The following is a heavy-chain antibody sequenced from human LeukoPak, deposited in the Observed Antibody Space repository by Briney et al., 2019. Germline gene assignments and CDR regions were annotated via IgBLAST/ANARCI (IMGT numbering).Heavy chain of an antibody. Sequence: PSETLSLTCTVSGGSISSYYWSWIRQPPGKGLEWIGYIYYTGITKYNPSLKSRVTVSVGTSKNQFSLELSSVTAADTAVYYCARQEVAAVSHWFDPWGQGTLVTVSS. CDR3: ARQEVAAVSHWFDP. D-gene: IGHD2-15*01. CDR1: GGSISSYY. J-gene: IGHJ5*02. V-gene: IGHV4-59*08. CDR2: IYYTGIT.